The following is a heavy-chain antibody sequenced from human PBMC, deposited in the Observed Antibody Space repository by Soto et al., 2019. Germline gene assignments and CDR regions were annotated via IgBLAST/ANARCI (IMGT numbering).Heavy chain of an antibody. Sequence: GASVKVSCKASGYTFTGYYMHWVRQAPGQGLEWMGWINPNSGGTNYAQKFQGRVTTTRDTSISTAYMELSRLRSDDTAVYYCARDKLYDSSGTNAFDIWGQGTMVTVSS. CDR3: ARDKLYDSSGTNAFDI. V-gene: IGHV1-2*02. J-gene: IGHJ3*02. D-gene: IGHD3-22*01. CDR1: GYTFTGYY. CDR2: INPNSGGT.